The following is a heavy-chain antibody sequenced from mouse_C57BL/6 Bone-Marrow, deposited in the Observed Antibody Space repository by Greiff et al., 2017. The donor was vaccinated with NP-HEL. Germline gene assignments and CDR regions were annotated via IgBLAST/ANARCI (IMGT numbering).Heavy chain of an antibody. D-gene: IGHD1-1*01. J-gene: IGHJ2*01. CDR3: ARYIDYGSSYGYYFDY. Sequence: DVKLPASGPGLAKPSQTLSLTCSVTGYSITSDYWNWIRKFPGNKLEYMGYISYSGSTYYNPSLKSRISITRDTSKNQYYLQLNSVTTEDTATYYCARYIDYGSSYGYYFDYWGQGTTLTVSS. CDR1: GYSITSDY. CDR2: ISYSGST. V-gene: IGHV3-8*01.